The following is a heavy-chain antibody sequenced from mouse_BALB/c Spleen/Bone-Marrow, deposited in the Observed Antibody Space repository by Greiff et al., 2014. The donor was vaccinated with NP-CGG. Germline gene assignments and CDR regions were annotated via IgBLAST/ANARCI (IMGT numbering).Heavy chain of an antibody. CDR3: ARYAFSYRYDPYPMDY. CDR1: GYTFTSYW. V-gene: IGHV1S41*01. CDR2: IAPGSGSS. D-gene: IGHD2-14*01. J-gene: IGHJ4*01. Sequence: DLVKPGASVKLSCKASGYTFTSYWINWIKQRPGQGLEWIGRIAPGSGSSYYNEVFKGKATLTVDTSSSTAYIQLSSLSSEDSAVYYCARYAFSYRYDPYPMDYWGQGTSVTVSS.